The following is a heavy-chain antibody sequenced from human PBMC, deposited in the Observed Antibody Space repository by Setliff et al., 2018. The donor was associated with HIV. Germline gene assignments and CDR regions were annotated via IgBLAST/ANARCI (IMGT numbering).Heavy chain of an antibody. CDR3: VRDARGGRLVSVYYFDF. CDR1: GFTFSSYE. CDR2: ISSSGNAI. J-gene: IGHJ4*02. Sequence: GGSLRLSCAASGFTFSSYEMNWVRQAPGKGLEWVSYISSSGNAIYYADSVKGRFTISRDNAKNSLYLQMNSLRAEDTAVYYCVRDARGGRLVSVYYFDFWGQGTLVTVSS. D-gene: IGHD6-19*01. V-gene: IGHV3-48*03.